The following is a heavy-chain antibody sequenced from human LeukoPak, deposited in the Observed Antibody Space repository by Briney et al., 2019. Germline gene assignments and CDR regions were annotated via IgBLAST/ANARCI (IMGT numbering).Heavy chain of an antibody. J-gene: IGHJ4*02. Sequence: SETLSLTCTVSGGSISSSSYYWSWIRQPPGKGLEWIGEINHSGSTNYNPSLKSRVTISVDTSKNQFSLKLSSVTAADTAVYYCARGAYFDYWGQGTLVTVSS. V-gene: IGHV4-39*07. CDR2: INHSGST. CDR1: GGSISSSSYY. CDR3: ARGAYFDY.